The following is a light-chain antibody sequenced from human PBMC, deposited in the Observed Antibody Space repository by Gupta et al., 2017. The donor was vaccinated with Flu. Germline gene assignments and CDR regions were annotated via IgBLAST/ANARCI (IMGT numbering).Light chain of an antibody. V-gene: IGLV1-47*01. CDR1: TSNIGSNY. Sequence: QSVLTQSPSASGTPGQRVTISCSGGTSNIGSNYVYWYQQFPGTSPNLVIYRNNQRPSGVPDRFSASKSGTSASLAISGLRSEDEADYYCSSWDDRLSGYVFGAGTKVTVL. CDR2: RNN. CDR3: SSWDDRLSGYV. J-gene: IGLJ1*01.